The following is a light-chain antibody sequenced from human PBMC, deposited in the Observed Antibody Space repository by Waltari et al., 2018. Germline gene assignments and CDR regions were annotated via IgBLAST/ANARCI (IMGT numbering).Light chain of an antibody. CDR3: CSYAGSYTFR. CDR2: DVS. V-gene: IGLV2-11*01. Sequence: QSALTQPRSVSGSPGPSVTISCTGTSSDVGDYNYVSWYQQHPGKAPKLMIFDVSKRPSGVPDRFSGSKSGNTASLTISGLQAEDEADYYCCSYAGSYTFRFGGGTKLTVL. J-gene: IGLJ3*02. CDR1: SSDVGDYNY.